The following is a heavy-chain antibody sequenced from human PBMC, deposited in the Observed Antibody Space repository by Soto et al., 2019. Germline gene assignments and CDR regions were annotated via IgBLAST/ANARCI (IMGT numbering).Heavy chain of an antibody. V-gene: IGHV3-33*01. CDR1: GFTFSSYG. CDR2: IWYDGSNK. D-gene: IGHD6-13*01. Sequence: QVQLVESGGGVVQPGRSLRLSCAASGFTFSSYGMHWVRQAPGKGLEWVAVIWYDGSNKYYADYVKGRFTISRDNSKNTLYLQMNSLRAEDTAVYYCARATEAGTGTHYYYYYGMDVWGQGTTVTVSS. CDR3: ARATEAGTGTHYYYYYGMDV. J-gene: IGHJ6*02.